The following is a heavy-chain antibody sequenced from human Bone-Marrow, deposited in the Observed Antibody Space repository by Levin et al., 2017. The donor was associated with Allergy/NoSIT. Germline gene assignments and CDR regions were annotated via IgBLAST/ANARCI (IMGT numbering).Heavy chain of an antibody. V-gene: IGHV3-30-3*01. CDR1: GFTFSSYA. J-gene: IGHJ4*02. Sequence: GESLKISCAASGFTFSSYAMHWVRQAPGKGLEWVAVISYDGSNKYYADSVKGRFTISRDNSKNTLYLQMNSLRAEDTAVYYCAREKGERWLQLIQDYWGQGTLVTVSS. D-gene: IGHD5-24*01. CDR3: AREKGERWLQLIQDY. CDR2: ISYDGSNK.